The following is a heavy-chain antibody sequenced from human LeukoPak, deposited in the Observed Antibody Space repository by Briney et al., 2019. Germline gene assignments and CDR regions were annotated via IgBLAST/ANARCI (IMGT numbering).Heavy chain of an antibody. J-gene: IGHJ3*02. Sequence: PSETLSLTCAVYGGSFSGYYCSWIRQPPGKGLEWIGEINHSGSTNYNPSLKSQVTIPVDTSKNQFSLKLSSVTAADTAVYYCARAGYYYDSSGYYRTLAFDIWGQGTMVTVSS. D-gene: IGHD3-22*01. V-gene: IGHV4-34*01. CDR2: INHSGST. CDR1: GGSFSGYY. CDR3: ARAGYYYDSSGYYRTLAFDI.